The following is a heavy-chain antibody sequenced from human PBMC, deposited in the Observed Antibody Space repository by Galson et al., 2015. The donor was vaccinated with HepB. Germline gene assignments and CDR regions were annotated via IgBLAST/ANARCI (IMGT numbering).Heavy chain of an antibody. CDR3: ARDYDPGARPLWYFDL. Sequence: SLRLSCAASTFTFSSYWMTWVRQAPGKGLEWVANINQDGNERYYADSVKGRFTIFRDNAKNSLYLQMSSLRAGDTAMYYCARDYDPGARPLWYFDLWGRGTLVTVSS. V-gene: IGHV3-7*01. J-gene: IGHJ2*01. CDR1: TFTFSSYW. CDR2: INQDGNER. D-gene: IGHD3-3*01.